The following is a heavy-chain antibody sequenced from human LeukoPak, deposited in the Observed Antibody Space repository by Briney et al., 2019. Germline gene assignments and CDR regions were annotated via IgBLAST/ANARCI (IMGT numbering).Heavy chain of an antibody. V-gene: IGHV3-11*06. CDR2: ISSSSSYT. CDR1: GFTFSDYY. D-gene: IGHD3-16*02. CDR3: ARAPGELSYDY. Sequence: GGSLRLSCAASGFTFSDYYMSWIRQAPGKGLEWVSYISSSSSYTNYADSVKGRFTISRDNAKNSLYLQMNSLRAEDTAVNYCARAPGELSYDYWGQGTLVTVSS. J-gene: IGHJ4*02.